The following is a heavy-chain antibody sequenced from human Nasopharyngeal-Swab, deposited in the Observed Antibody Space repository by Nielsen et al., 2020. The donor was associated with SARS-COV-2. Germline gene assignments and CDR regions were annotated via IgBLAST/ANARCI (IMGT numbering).Heavy chain of an antibody. D-gene: IGHD1-26*01. J-gene: IGHJ4*02. CDR2: ISSSSSYI. CDR3: VREGSSSIVGATFFDY. V-gene: IGHV3-21*01. CDR1: GFTFSSYS. Sequence: GESLKISCAASGFTFSSYSMNWVRQAPGKGLEWVSSISSSSSYIYYADSVKGRFTISRDNAKNSLYLQMNSLRAEDTAVYYCVREGSSSIVGATFFDYWGQGTLVTVSS.